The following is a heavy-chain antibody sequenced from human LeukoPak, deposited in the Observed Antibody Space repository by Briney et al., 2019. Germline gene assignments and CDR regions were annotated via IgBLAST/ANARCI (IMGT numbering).Heavy chain of an antibody. D-gene: IGHD6-19*01. V-gene: IGHV1-2*02. CDR1: GYTFTGYY. J-gene: IGHJ4*02. CDR3: ASSPRYSSSPPFDY. Sequence: ASVKVSCKASGYTFTGYYMHWVRQAPGQGLEWMGWINPNTGGTNYAQKFQGRVTMTRDTTISTAYMELSRLTSDDTAVYYCASSPRYSSSPPFDYWGQGTLVTVSS. CDR2: INPNTGGT.